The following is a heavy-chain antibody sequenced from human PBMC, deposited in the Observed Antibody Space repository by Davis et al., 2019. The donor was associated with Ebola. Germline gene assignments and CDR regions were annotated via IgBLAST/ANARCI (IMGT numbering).Heavy chain of an antibody. CDR2: IPYDRTPI. CDR1: GFTFSRHV. J-gene: IGHJ3*02. CDR3: ARGGYYDSSGYSHAAFDI. V-gene: IGHV3-30-3*01. Sequence: PGGSLRLSCEASGFTFSRHVVHWVRQGPGKGLEWVAFIPYDRTPISYADPVKGRFTISRDNSKNTVSLQMNSLRPEDTAVYHCARGGYYDSSGYSHAAFDIWGQGTMVTVSS. D-gene: IGHD3-22*01.